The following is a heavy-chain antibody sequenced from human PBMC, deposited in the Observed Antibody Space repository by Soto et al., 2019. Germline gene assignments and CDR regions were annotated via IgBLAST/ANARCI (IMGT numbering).Heavy chain of an antibody. D-gene: IGHD4-17*01. CDR1: GFTFDDYA. CDR3: TKGASNTVIAFNDY. J-gene: IGHJ4*02. CDR2: ISWNSGNL. Sequence: EVQLVESGGGLVQPGRSLRLSCAASGFTFDDYAMHWVRQGPGKGLEWVSSISWNSGNLCYADSVKGRFTISRDNAKNSLYLQINSLRGEDTALYYCTKGASNTVIAFNDYWGQGTLVTVSS. V-gene: IGHV3-9*01.